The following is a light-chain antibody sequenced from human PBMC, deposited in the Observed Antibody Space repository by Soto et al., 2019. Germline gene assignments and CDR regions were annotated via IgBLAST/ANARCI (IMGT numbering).Light chain of an antibody. Sequence: DIQMTQSPSPLSASVGDRVTITCRASQTIYNYLNWYQQKPGKAPKVLIYAASSLQSGVPSRFSGRRSGTDFTLTISSLQPEDFATYYCQQSFTTPYTFGQGTRLDI. CDR3: QQSFTTPYT. CDR1: QTIYNY. J-gene: IGKJ2*01. CDR2: AAS. V-gene: IGKV1-39*01.